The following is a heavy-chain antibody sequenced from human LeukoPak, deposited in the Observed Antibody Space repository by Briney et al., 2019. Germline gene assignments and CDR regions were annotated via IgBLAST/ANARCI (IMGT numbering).Heavy chain of an antibody. CDR1: GFTFSNYG. V-gene: IGHV3-21*01. D-gene: IGHD1-26*01. J-gene: IGHJ4*02. CDR3: TRTRGIVGATQEDY. CDR2: ISSSSYI. Sequence: PGGSLRLSCGVSGFTFSNYGMNWVRQAPGKGLEWVSSISSSSYIFYTDSVKGRFTISRDDAKNSLYLQMNSLRAEDTAVYYCTRTRGIVGATQEDYWGQGTLVTVSS.